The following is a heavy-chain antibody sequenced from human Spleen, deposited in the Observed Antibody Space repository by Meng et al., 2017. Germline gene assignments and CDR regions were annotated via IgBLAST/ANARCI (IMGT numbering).Heavy chain of an antibody. Sequence: HVEGSGPGPVGPSRTLSPTCTVSGGSVSSGSYYWSWIRQPPGKGLEWIGYIYYSGSTNYNPSLKSRVTISVDTSKNQFSLKLSSVTAADTAVYYCARLTGRYYFDYWGQGTLVTVAS. J-gene: IGHJ4*02. CDR2: IYYSGST. CDR3: ARLTGRYYFDY. V-gene: IGHV4-61*01. CDR1: GGSVSSGSYY. D-gene: IGHD1-26*01.